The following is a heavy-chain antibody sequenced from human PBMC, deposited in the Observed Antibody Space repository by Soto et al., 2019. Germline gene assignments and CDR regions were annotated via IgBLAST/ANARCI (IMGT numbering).Heavy chain of an antibody. CDR2: INPSGGST. CDR3: ARDLSGGNGNAFDI. J-gene: IGHJ3*02. V-gene: IGHV1-46*01. D-gene: IGHD2-15*01. CDR1: GYTFTSYY. Sequence: ASVKVSCKASGYTFTSYYMHWVRQAPGQGLEWMGIINPSGGSTSYAQKFQGRVTMTTDTSTSTAYMELRSLRSDDTAVYYCARDLSGGNGNAFDIWGQGTMVTVSS.